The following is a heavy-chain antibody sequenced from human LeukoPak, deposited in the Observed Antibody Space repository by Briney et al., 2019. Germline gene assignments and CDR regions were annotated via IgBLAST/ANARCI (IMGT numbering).Heavy chain of an antibody. CDR2: IYYSGST. J-gene: IGHJ4*02. CDR3: ARTRMTYFDY. D-gene: IGHD2-21*02. CDR1: GGSISSYY. V-gene: IGHV4-59*08. Sequence: SETLSLTCTVPGGSISSYYWSSIRQPPGKGLEWIGYIYYSGSTNYNPSLKSRVTISVDTSKNQFSLKLSSVTAADTAVYYCARTRMTYFDYWGQGTLVTVSS.